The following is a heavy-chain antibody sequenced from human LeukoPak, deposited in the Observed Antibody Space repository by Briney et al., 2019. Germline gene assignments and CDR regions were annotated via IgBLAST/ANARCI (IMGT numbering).Heavy chain of an antibody. J-gene: IGHJ4*02. D-gene: IGHD2/OR15-2a*01. CDR1: GFTFSSYA. V-gene: IGHV3-7*01. CDR2: IKEDGSEK. Sequence: GGSLRLSYAASGFTFSSYAMSWVRQAPGKGLEWVANIKEDGSEKYYVDSVKGRFTISRDNAKNSLYLQMNSLRAEDTAVYYCARSPNFRIGYLDYWGQGTLVTVSS. CDR3: ARSPNFRIGYLDY.